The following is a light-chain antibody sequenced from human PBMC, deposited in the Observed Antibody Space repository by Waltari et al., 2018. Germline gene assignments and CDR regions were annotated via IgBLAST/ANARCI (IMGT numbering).Light chain of an antibody. CDR2: YAA. J-gene: IGKJ2*01. CDR1: QNIGSS. Sequence: EIMLTQSPDFQSVTPKEKVTITCRASQNIGSSLHWYQQKPDQSPKLLIKYAAQSCSGVSSRFNGSGSGRDFTLTINALEGEDVATYYCQQSATLPYTFGQGTKLEMK. V-gene: IGKV6-21*01. CDR3: QQSATLPYT.